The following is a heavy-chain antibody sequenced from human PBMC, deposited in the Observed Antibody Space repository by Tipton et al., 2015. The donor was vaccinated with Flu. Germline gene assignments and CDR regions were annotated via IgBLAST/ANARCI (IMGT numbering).Heavy chain of an antibody. Sequence: TLSLTCTVSGGSISSSSYYWGWIRQPPGKGLEWIGSIYYSGSTSYSGSTYYNPSLKSRVTISVDTSKNQFSLKLSSVTAADTAVYYCARHWRTSSFDYWGQGTLVTVSS. CDR1: GGSISSSSYY. CDR2: IYYSGSTSYSGST. CDR3: ARHWRTSSFDY. J-gene: IGHJ4*02. V-gene: IGHV4-39*01. D-gene: IGHD2-2*01.